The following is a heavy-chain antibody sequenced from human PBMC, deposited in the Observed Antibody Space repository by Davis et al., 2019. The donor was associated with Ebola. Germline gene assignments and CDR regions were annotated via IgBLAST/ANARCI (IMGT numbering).Heavy chain of an antibody. CDR3: VPGTWI. Sequence: GSLRLSCEASGFIFSNYYMSWVRQRPGTGLEWVANIEQGGTDKYYADSVKGRFTISRDNAKNSLYLQMSTLRVEDTAIYYCVPGTWIRGQGTLVTVSS. D-gene: IGHD5-18*01. V-gene: IGHV3-7*01. J-gene: IGHJ4*02. CDR1: GFIFSNYY. CDR2: IEQGGTDK.